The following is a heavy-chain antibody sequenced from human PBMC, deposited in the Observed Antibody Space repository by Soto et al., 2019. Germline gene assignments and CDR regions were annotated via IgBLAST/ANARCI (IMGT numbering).Heavy chain of an antibody. CDR1: GFTFSSYG. CDR3: AKTGAYDAFDI. Sequence: PGGSLRLSCAASGFTFSSYGMHWVRQAPGKGLEWVAVISYDGSNKYYADSVKGRFTISRDNSKNTLYLQMNSLRAEDTAVYYCAKTGAYDAFDIWGQGTMVTVSS. CDR2: ISYDGSNK. J-gene: IGHJ3*02. D-gene: IGHD7-27*01. V-gene: IGHV3-30*18.